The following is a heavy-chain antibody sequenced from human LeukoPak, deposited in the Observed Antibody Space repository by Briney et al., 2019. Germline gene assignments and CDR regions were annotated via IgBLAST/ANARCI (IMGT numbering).Heavy chain of an antibody. Sequence: SQTLSLTCAVSGGSISSGGYSWSWIRQPPGKGLEWIGYIYYSGSTNYNPSLKSRVTISVDTSKNQFSLKLSSVTAADTAVYYCARAYWVGSSRYVLYFDYWGQGTLVTVSS. D-gene: IGHD6-13*01. CDR3: ARAYWVGSSRYVLYFDY. CDR1: GGSISSGGYS. CDR2: IYYSGST. J-gene: IGHJ4*02. V-gene: IGHV4-61*08.